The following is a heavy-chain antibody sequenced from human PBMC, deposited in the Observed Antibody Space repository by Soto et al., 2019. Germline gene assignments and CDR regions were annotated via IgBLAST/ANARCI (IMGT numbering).Heavy chain of an antibody. V-gene: IGHV4-59*01. D-gene: IGHD4-17*01. CDR1: GGSISSYY. CDR3: ARVYGDYLDY. J-gene: IGHJ4*02. Sequence: QVQLQESGPGLVKPSETLSLTCTVSGGSISSYYWSWIRQPPGKGLEWIGYIYYSGGTNYNPSLKSRVTLAVDTSENQFSLKLSSVTAADTAVYYCARVYGDYLDYWGQGTLVTVSS. CDR2: IYYSGGT.